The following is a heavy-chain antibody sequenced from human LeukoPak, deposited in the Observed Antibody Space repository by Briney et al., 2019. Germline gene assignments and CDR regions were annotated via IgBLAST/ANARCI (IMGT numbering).Heavy chain of an antibody. CDR3: ARGERWLQLATFDH. V-gene: IGHV4-34*01. J-gene: IGHJ4*02. D-gene: IGHD5-24*01. CDR1: GGSFSGYY. Sequence: SETLSLTCAVYGGSFSGYYWSWIRQPPGKGLEWIGEIKHSGSTNYNPSLKSRVTISVDTSKNQFSLKLSSVTAADTAVYYCARGERWLQLATFDHWGQGTLVTVSS. CDR2: IKHSGST.